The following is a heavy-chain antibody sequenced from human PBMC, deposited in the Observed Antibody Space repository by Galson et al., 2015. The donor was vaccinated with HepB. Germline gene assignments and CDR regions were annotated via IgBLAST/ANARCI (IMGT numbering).Heavy chain of an antibody. CDR2: TYYRSKWYN. Sequence: ISGDSVSSNSAAWNWIRQSPSRGLEWLGRTYYRSKWYNDYAESVKSRVSINPDTSKNQFSLQLNSVTPEDTAVYYCARGGELAANFYYYGMDVWVHGTPVTVSS. CDR1: GDSVSSNSAA. V-gene: IGHV6-1*01. CDR3: ARGGELAANFYYYGMDV. J-gene: IGHJ6*02. D-gene: IGHD1-26*01.